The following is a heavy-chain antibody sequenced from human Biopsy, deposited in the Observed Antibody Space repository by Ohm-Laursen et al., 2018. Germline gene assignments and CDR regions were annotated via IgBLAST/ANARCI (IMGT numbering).Heavy chain of an antibody. V-gene: IGHV4-4*07. D-gene: IGHD3-16*01. CDR1: GGSIDTQS. CDR3: TRVRTFGGAIGGYYFDS. Sequence: SQTLSLTCTVSGGSIDTQSWIRQPAGKGLEWIGRVDIRGHADYSSSLRSRVTMSADASKNQVSLRLNSVTAADTAVYYCTRVRTFGGAIGGYYFDSWGQGILVTVSS. CDR2: VDIRGHA. J-gene: IGHJ4*02.